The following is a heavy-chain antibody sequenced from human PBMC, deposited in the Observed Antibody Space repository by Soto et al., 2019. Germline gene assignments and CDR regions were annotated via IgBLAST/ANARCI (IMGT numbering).Heavy chain of an antibody. D-gene: IGHD2-15*01. CDR2: IYYSGST. Sequence: PSETLSLTCTVSGGSISSGGYYWSWIRQHPGKGLEWIGYIYYSGSTNYNPSLRSRVTISVDTSKNQFSLKLSSVTAADAAVYYCARDWTPYCSGGTCYGGHFDYWGQGTLVTVSS. V-gene: IGHV4-31*03. CDR1: GGSISSGGYY. CDR3: ARDWTPYCSGGTCYGGHFDY. J-gene: IGHJ4*02.